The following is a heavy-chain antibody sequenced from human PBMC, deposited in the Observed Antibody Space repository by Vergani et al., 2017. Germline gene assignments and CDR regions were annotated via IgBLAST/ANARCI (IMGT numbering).Heavy chain of an antibody. D-gene: IGHD4-17*01. V-gene: IGHV1-69*05. J-gene: IGHJ4*02. CDR3: ARGENRVLADYGDNGGPDY. Sequence: QVQLVQSGAEVKKPGASVKVSCKASGGTFSSYAISWVRQAPGQGLEWMGGIIPIFGTANYAQKFQGRVTMTTDTSTSTAYMELRSLRSDDTAVYYCARGENRVLADYGDNGGPDYWGQGTLVTVSS. CDR1: GGTFSSYA. CDR2: IIPIFGTA.